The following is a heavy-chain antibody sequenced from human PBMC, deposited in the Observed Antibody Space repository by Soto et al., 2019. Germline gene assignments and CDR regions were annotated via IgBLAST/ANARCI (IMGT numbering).Heavy chain of an antibody. V-gene: IGHV1-69*01. CDR1: GATFSTTG. J-gene: IGHJ5*01. D-gene: IGHD2-21*02. CDR2: IIPLFGTP. CDR3: ARASPVICGGDPCYRLDSSFDS. Sequence: QVQLVQSGAEVRKPGSSLRVSCKSSGATFSTTGISWVRQAPGQGLEWMGGIIPLFGTPKYARKFQGRVSITAYESTNTVYMELNSLRPDDAAVYYCARASPVICGGDPCYRLDSSFDSWGQGSLVIVSS.